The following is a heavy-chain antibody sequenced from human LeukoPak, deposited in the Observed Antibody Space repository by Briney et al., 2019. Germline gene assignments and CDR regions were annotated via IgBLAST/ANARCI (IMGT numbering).Heavy chain of an antibody. CDR1: GGSISSYY. Sequence: PSETLSLTCTVSGGSISSYYWSWIRQPPGKGLEWIGYIYYSGSTNYKSSLKSRVTISVDTSKSQFSLKLSSVTAADTAVYYCARTTEGGYSYGYFYYYYMDVWGKGTTVTVS. CDR3: ARTTEGGYSYGYFYYYYMDV. D-gene: IGHD5-18*01. CDR2: IYYSGST. J-gene: IGHJ6*03. V-gene: IGHV4-59*01.